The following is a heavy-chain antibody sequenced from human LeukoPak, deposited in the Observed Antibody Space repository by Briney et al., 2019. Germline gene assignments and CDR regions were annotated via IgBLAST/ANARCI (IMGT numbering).Heavy chain of an antibody. D-gene: IGHD3-10*01. J-gene: IGHJ5*02. CDR1: DGSFSVYY. CDR3: ARDRAGSLDWFDP. Sequence: SETLSLTCAVSDGSFSVYYWSWIRQSPGMGLEWIGEINHSGSINANPSLKSRVSMSVDTSKNQFSLRLNSATAADTAVYYCARDRAGSLDWFDPWGQGTLVTVSS. CDR2: INHSGSI. V-gene: IGHV4-34*01.